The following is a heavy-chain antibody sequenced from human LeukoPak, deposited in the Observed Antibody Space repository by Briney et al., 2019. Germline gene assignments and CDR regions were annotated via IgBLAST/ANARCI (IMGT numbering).Heavy chain of an antibody. J-gene: IGHJ4*02. CDR1: SVFLTNYY. V-gene: IGHV4-59*13. CDR2: IFFSGTT. Sequence: SDTLSLTCTVSSVFLTNYYGRWMPDPPGRGGEGFGYIFFSGTTNNTPSLKSRVPISVDTSKNQCSLKMTSVTAADAAVYFCARVGSGGAWFDFWGQGTLVTVSS. D-gene: IGHD6-19*01. CDR3: ARVGSGGAWFDF.